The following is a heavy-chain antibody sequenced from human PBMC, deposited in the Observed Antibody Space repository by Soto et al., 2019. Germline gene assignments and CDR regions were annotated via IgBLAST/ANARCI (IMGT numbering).Heavy chain of an antibody. J-gene: IGHJ6*02. CDR2: ISYDGSNK. V-gene: IGHV3-30*18. D-gene: IGHD1-7*01. CDR3: AKDRGRVSGTTGDYYYGMDV. Sequence: PGGSLRLSXAASGFTFSSYGMHWVRQAPGKGLEWVAVISYDGSNKYYADSVKGRFTISRDNSKNTLYLQMNSLRAEDTAVYYCAKDRGRVSGTTGDYYYGMDVWGQGTTVTVSS. CDR1: GFTFSSYG.